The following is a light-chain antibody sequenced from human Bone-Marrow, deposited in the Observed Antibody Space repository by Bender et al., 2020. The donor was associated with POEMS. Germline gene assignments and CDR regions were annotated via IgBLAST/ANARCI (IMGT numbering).Light chain of an antibody. CDR3: CSYRWGSTLAV. V-gene: IGLV1-44*01. CDR2: SSH. J-gene: IGLJ7*01. Sequence: QSVLTQPPSASGTPGQRVTISCSGGSSNIGAHAVNWHQHLPGTAPKLLIYSSHRRPSEVPDRFSGSRSGTSASLAISGLQSEDEADYYCCSYRWGSTLAVFGGGTHLTVL. CDR1: SSNIGAHA.